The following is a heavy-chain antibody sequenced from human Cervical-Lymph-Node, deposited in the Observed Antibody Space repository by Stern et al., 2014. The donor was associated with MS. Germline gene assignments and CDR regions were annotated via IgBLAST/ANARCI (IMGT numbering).Heavy chain of an antibody. J-gene: IGHJ6*02. Sequence: VQLVESGAEVKKPGASVKVSCKASGYSFTAYYMHWVRQAPGQGLEWMGWIDPNSGGTKSAQNFQGRVTMTRDTSISTFYMELSGLTFDDTAVFYCARERHSMDVWGQGTTVTVSS. CDR2: IDPNSGGT. V-gene: IGHV1-2*02. CDR1: GYSFTAYY. CDR3: ARERHSMDV.